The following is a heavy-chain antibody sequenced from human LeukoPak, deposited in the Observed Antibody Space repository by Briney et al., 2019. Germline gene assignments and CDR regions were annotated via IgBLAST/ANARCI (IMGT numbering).Heavy chain of an antibody. V-gene: IGHV1-69*05. J-gene: IGHJ4*02. Sequence: SVKVSCKASGGTFSSYAMSWVRQAPGQGLEWMGRIIPIFGTANYAQKFQGRVTITTDESTSTAYMELSSLRSEDTAVYYCAASMGATTTDYWGQGTLVTVSS. CDR3: AASMGATTTDY. CDR1: GGTFSSYA. CDR2: IIPIFGTA. D-gene: IGHD1-26*01.